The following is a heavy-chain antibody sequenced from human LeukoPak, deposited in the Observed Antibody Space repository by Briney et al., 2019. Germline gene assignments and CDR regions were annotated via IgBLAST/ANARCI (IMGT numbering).Heavy chain of an antibody. D-gene: IGHD2/OR15-2a*01. V-gene: IGHV3-48*03. J-gene: IGHJ4*02. CDR2: ISSSGSTI. CDR1: GFTFSSYE. CDR3: ARGKLCADY. Sequence: PGGSLRLSCAASGFTFSSYEMNWVRQAPGKGLEWVSYISSSGSTIYYADSVKGRFTISRDNAKNSLYLQVNSLRAEDTAVYYCARGKLCADYWGQGTLVTVSS.